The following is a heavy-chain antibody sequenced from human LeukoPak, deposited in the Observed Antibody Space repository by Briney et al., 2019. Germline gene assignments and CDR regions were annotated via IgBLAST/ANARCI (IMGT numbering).Heavy chain of an antibody. J-gene: IGHJ4*02. V-gene: IGHV3-30*02. CDR3: ARTNVLWFGGIDY. CDR1: GFTFSSYG. Sequence: GGSLRLSCAASGFTFSSYGMHWVRQAPGKGLEWVAFIRYDGSNKYYADSVKGRFTISRDNSKNTLYLQMNSLRAEDTAVYYCARTNVLWFGGIDYWGQGTLVTVSS. D-gene: IGHD3-10*01. CDR2: IRYDGSNK.